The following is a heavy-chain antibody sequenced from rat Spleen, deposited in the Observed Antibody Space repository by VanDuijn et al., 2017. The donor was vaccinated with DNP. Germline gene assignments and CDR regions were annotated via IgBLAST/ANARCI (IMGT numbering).Heavy chain of an antibody. CDR2: INTDGGST. Sequence: EVQLVESGGGLVQPGRSLKLSCAASGFTFSSYWMYWIRQAPGKGLEWVASINTDGGSTYYPDSVKGRFTISRDNAKSTQYLQMDSLRSEDTATYYCARHGRVTTVAAYWYFDFWGPGTMVTVSS. V-gene: IGHV5-58*01. D-gene: IGHD1-11*01. CDR1: GFTFSSYW. CDR3: ARHGRVTTVAAYWYFDF. J-gene: IGHJ1*01.